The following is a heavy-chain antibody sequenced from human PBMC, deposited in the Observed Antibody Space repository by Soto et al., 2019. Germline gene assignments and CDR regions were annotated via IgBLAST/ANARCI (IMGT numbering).Heavy chain of an antibody. J-gene: IGHJ6*03. CDR3: TRNDFWSGYLPPGSYMDV. D-gene: IGHD3-3*01. CDR1: GFTFGDYA. V-gene: IGHV3-49*03. Sequence: GGSLRLSCTASGFTFGDYAMSWFRQAPGKGLEWVGFIRSKAYGGKKEYAASVKGRFTISRDDSKSIAYLQMNSLKTEDTAVYYCTRNDFWSGYLPPGSYMDVWGKGTTVTVSS. CDR2: IRSKAYGGKK.